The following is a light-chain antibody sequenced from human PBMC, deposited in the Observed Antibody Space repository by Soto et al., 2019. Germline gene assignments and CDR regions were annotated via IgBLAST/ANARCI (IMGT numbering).Light chain of an antibody. V-gene: IGKV3-15*01. CDR3: QQYNDWPPNYT. J-gene: IGKJ2*01. CDR1: QSVRSN. CDR2: GAS. Sequence: EIVMTQSPATLSVSPGERATVSCRASQSVRSNLAWYQQKPGQAPRLLVYGASTRATGIPDRFSGSGSGTDFTLTISSLESEDFAVYYCQQYNDWPPNYTFGQGTKLEIK.